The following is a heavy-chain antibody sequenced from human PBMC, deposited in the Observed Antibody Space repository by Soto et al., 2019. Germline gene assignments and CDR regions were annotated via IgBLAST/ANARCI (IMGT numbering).Heavy chain of an antibody. CDR1: GFTFSSYA. J-gene: IGHJ4*02. D-gene: IGHD5-18*01. CDR2: ISYDGSNK. CDR3: ARDLRGYSYGWSFDY. Sequence: QVQLVESGGGVVQPGRSLRLSCAASGFTFSSYAMHWVRQAPGKGLEWVAVISYDGSNKYYADSVKGRFTISRDNSKNTLYLQMNSLRAEDTAVYYCARDLRGYSYGWSFDYWGQGTLVTVSS. V-gene: IGHV3-30-3*01.